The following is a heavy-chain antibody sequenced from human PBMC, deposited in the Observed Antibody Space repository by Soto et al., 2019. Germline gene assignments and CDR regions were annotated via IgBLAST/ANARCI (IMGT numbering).Heavy chain of an antibody. D-gene: IGHD1-20*01. J-gene: IGHJ5*02. CDR3: ARLRITSNGGWFDP. CDR1: GGSINSGNHY. Sequence: SETLSLTCTVPGGSINSGNHYWNWIRQHPGKGLEWIGYISYSGSTSYNPSLRSRVTISVDTSKNQFSLKLSSVTAADTAVFYWARLRITSNGGWFDPWGQGTLVNVSS. CDR2: ISYSGST. V-gene: IGHV4-31*03.